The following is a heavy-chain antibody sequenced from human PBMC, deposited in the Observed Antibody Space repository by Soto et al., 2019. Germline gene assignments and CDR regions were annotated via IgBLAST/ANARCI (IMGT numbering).Heavy chain of an antibody. CDR2: IIPIFGTA. D-gene: IGHD4-17*01. J-gene: IGHJ3*02. CDR1: GGTFSSYA. V-gene: IGHV1-69*06. CDR3: AREYGDYGIPEIAFDI. Sequence: QVQLVQSGAEVKKPGSSVKVSCKASGGTFSSYAISWVRQAPGQGLEWMGGIIPIFGTANYAQKFQGRVTITADKSTSTAYMELSSLRSEDTAVYCCAREYGDYGIPEIAFDIWGQGTMVTVSS.